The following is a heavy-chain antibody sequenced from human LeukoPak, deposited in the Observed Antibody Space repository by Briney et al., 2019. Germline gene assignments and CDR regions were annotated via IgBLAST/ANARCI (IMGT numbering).Heavy chain of an antibody. CDR1: GYTFTSYG. V-gene: IGHV1-18*01. D-gene: IGHD1-26*01. CDR2: ISAYNGNT. Sequence: ASVKVSCKASGYTFTSYGISWVRQAPGQGLEWMGWISAYNGNTNYAQKLQGRVTMTTDTSTSTAYMELRSLRSDDTAVYYCARSSSQWELPRPFDYWGQGTLVTVSS. J-gene: IGHJ4*02. CDR3: ARSSSQWELPRPFDY.